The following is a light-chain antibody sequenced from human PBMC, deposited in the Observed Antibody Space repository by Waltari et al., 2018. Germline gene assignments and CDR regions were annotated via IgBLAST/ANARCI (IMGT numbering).Light chain of an antibody. J-gene: IGKJ2*02. CDR2: DAS. Sequence: EIVMTQSPATLYVSQGERATLSCRASQTVNANLAWYQRTPGQAPRLLIYDASKRATGIPARFSGSGSGTDFTLTISSLQSEDFGIYYCHHYNTWPPGTFGQGTKLDNK. V-gene: IGKV3-15*01. CDR3: HHYNTWPPGT. CDR1: QTVNAN.